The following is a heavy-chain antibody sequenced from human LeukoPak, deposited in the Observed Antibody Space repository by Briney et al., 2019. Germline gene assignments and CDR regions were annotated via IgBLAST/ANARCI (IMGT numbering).Heavy chain of an antibody. J-gene: IGHJ4*02. V-gene: IGHV3-13*01. Sequence: GGSLRLSCAASGFTFSLYDMHWVRQATGKSLEWVSGIGNEGSTFYPGSLKGRFTISRDNSKNTLYLQTDSLRAEDTAVYYCARAPSGYYPYFDYWGQGTLVTVSS. CDR2: IGNEGST. D-gene: IGHD3-22*01. CDR1: GFTFSLYD. CDR3: ARAPSGYYPYFDY.